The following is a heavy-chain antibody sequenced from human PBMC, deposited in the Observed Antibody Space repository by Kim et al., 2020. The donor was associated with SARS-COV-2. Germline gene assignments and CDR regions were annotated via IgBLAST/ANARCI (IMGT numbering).Heavy chain of an antibody. V-gene: IGHV3-33*05. Sequence: GGSLRLSCAASGFTFSSYGMHWVRQAPGKGLEWVAVISYDGSNKYYADSVKGRFTISRDNSKNTLYLQMNSLRAEDTAVYYCASEVITFGGVNPRDYWGQGTLVTVSS. CDR3: ASEVITFGGVNPRDY. CDR1: GFTFSSYG. CDR2: ISYDGSNK. D-gene: IGHD3-16*01. J-gene: IGHJ4*02.